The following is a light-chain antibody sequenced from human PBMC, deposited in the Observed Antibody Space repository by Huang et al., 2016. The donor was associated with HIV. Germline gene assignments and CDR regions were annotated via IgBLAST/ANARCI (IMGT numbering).Light chain of an antibody. CDR3: QQYDSYPWT. V-gene: IGKV1-5*01. CDR2: DAS. Sequence: DIQMTQSPSTLSASIGDRVTITCRASQSINSWLAWYQQKPGKAPKLLIYDASSLQSGVPSRFSGSESGTEFTLTVTSLQHDDFATYYCQQYDSYPWTFGQGTTVEIQ. CDR1: QSINSW. J-gene: IGKJ1*01.